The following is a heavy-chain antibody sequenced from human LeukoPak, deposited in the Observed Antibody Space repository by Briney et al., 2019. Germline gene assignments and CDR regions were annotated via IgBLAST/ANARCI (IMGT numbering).Heavy chain of an antibody. CDR2: MSYSGST. J-gene: IGHJ4*02. CDR3: ARVSGMD. D-gene: IGHD5-24*01. CDR1: GASISGYY. V-gene: IGHV4-59*08. Sequence: SETLSLTCTVSGASISGYYWNWIRQPPGKGLEWIGYMSYSGSTNYNPSLRSRVTISLDTSKNHFSLKLSSVTAADTAVYYCARVSGMDWGQGTLVTVSS.